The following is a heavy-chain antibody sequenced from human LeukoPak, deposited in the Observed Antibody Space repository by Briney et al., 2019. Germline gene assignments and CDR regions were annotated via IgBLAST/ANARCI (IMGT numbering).Heavy chain of an antibody. V-gene: IGHV5-51*01. J-gene: IGHJ4*02. CDR3: AXXXXXXXXXXXGVAGSHYYFDY. Sequence: GESLKISCKGSGYSFTSYWIGWVRQMPGKGLEWMGIIYPGDSDTRYSPSFQGQVTISADKSISTAYLQWSSLKASDTAMYYCAXXXXXXXXXXXGVAGSHYYFDYWGQGTLVTVSS. D-gene: IGHD2-15*01. CDR1: GYSFTSYW. CDR2: IYPGDSDT.